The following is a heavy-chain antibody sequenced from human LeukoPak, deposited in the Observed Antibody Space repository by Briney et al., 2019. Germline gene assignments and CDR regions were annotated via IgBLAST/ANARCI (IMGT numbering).Heavy chain of an antibody. J-gene: IGHJ5*02. V-gene: IGHV1-69*13. D-gene: IGHD3-3*01. CDR1: GGTFSSYA. CDR2: IIPIFGTA. CDR3: ASNLGVPQGWFDP. Sequence: GASVKVSCKASGGTFSSYAISWVRQAPGQGLEWMGGIIPIFGTANYAQKFQGRVTITADESTGTAYMELSSLRSEDTAVYYCASNLGVPQGWFDPWGQGTLVTVSS.